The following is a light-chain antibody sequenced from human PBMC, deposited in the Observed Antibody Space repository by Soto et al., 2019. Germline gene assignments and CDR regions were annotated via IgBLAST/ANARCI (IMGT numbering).Light chain of an antibody. CDR3: SSYAGSNKSV. J-gene: IGLJ1*01. CDR1: SSDVGGYNY. V-gene: IGLV2-8*01. CDR2: EVS. Sequence: QAALTHPPSASGPPGQPVTISRTGTSSDVGGYNYVSWYQQHPGKAPKLMIYEVSKRPSGVPDRFSGSKSGNTASLTVSGLQPEDEADYYCSSYAGSNKSVFGTGTKVTVL.